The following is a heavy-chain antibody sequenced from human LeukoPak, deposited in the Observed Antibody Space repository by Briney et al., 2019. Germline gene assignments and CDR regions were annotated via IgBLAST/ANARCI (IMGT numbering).Heavy chain of an antibody. D-gene: IGHD3-10*01. Sequence: GGSLRLSCAASGFTFSGFAMSWVRQPSGKGLEWVSTISGSGGSTYYAESVKGRFTISRDNSKNTVFLQMNSLSAEDTAVYYCAKGSSGSYYRGYFDPWGQGTLVAVSS. CDR2: ISGSGGST. CDR1: GFTFSGFA. CDR3: AKGSSGSYYRGYFDP. V-gene: IGHV3-23*01. J-gene: IGHJ5*02.